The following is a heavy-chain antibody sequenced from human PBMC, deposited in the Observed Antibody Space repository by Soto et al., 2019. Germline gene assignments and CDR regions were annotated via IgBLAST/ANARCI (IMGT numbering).Heavy chain of an antibody. CDR1: GGTFSSYT. Sequence: QVQLVQSGAEVKKPGSSVKVSCKASGGTFSSYTISWVRQAPGQGLEWMGRIIPILGIANYAQKFQGRVTITADKSTSTAYMELSSLRSEDTAVYYCARLGRGWPQTDYWGQGTLVTVSS. V-gene: IGHV1-69*02. D-gene: IGHD6-19*01. CDR3: ARLGRGWPQTDY. J-gene: IGHJ4*02. CDR2: IIPILGIA.